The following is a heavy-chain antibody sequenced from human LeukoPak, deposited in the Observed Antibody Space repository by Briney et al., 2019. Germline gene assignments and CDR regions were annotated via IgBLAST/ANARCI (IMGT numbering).Heavy chain of an antibody. CDR2: IIPIFGTA. J-gene: IGHJ4*02. CDR1: GGTFSSYA. Sequence: SVKVSCKASGGTFSSYAISWVRQAPGQGLEWLGRIIPIFGTANYAQKFQGRVTITTDESTSTAYMELSSLRSEDTAVYYCARDSRYSYGLNYYFDYWGQGTLVTVSS. V-gene: IGHV1-69*05. D-gene: IGHD5-18*01. CDR3: ARDSRYSYGLNYYFDY.